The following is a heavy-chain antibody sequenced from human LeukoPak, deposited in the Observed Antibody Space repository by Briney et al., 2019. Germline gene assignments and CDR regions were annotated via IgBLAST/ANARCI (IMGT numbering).Heavy chain of an antibody. CDR2: IIPISGTA. J-gene: IGHJ4*02. V-gene: IGHV1-69*13. Sequence: SVKVSCKASGGTFSSYAISWVRQAPGQGLEWMGGIIPISGTASYAQKFQGRVTITADESTSTAYMELSSLRSEDTAVYYCARDGDYYDSSGSKSALDYWGQGTLVTVSS. CDR1: GGTFSSYA. D-gene: IGHD3-22*01. CDR3: ARDGDYYDSSGSKSALDY.